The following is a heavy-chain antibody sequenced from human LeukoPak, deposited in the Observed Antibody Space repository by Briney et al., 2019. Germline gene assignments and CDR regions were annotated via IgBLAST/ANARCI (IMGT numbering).Heavy chain of an antibody. D-gene: IGHD4-17*01. J-gene: IGHJ4*02. CDR2: IKEDGSEK. V-gene: IGHV3-7*01. CDR3: ARTPDYGDYFDY. CDR1: GFIFTDYW. Sequence: GGSLRLSCAASGFIFTDYWMYWVRQAPGRGLAWVANIKEDGSEKNYVDSVKGRFTISRDNAKNSVYLQMNSLRVEDTAVYYCARTPDYGDYFDYWGQGTLVTVSS.